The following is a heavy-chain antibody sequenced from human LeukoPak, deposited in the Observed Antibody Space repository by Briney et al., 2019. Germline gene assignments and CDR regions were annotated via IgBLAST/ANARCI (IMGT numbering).Heavy chain of an antibody. Sequence: SETRSLTCTVSGGSISSYCWSWIRQPPGKGLEWIGEVHLDGRTNYNPSLESRLTMSVDVSENQVSLKLTSVTAADTAVYYCAREGGFYRPLDYSGQGTLVTVSS. CDR1: GGSISSYC. CDR3: AREGGFYRPLDY. V-gene: IGHV4-59*12. J-gene: IGHJ4*02. CDR2: VHLDGRT. D-gene: IGHD3-3*01.